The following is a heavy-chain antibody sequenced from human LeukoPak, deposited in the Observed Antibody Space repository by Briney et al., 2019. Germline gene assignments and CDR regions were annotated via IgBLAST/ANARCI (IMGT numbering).Heavy chain of an antibody. J-gene: IGHJ5*02. CDR3: ARGSSGWYLDNWFDP. CDR1: GDSISSGDYY. CDR2: ISSSGST. D-gene: IGHD6-19*01. V-gene: IGHV4-61*02. Sequence: SQTLFLTCTVSGDSISSGDYYWSWIRQPAGKGLEWIGRISSSGSTNYNPSLKSRVTISVDTSKNQFSLKLSSVTAADTAVYYCARGSSGWYLDNWFDPWGQGTLVTVSS.